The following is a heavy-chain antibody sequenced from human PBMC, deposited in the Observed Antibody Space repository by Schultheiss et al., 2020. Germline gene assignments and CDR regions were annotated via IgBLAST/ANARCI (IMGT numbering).Heavy chain of an antibody. CDR1: GASLKGFF. D-gene: IGHD3-9*01. CDR2: INHSGAT. J-gene: IGHJ4*02. CDR3: ARVGSSNYDILTGYGY. V-gene: IGHV4-34*01. Sequence: SETLSLTCEFSGASLKGFFWNWIRQSPGSGLEWIGEINHSGATNYNPTLKSRVTISADTSKSQFSLRLSSVTAGDTAVYYCARVGSSNYDILTGYGYWGQGTLVTVSS.